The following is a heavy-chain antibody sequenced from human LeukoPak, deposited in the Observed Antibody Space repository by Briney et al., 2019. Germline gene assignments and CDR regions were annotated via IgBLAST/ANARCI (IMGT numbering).Heavy chain of an antibody. V-gene: IGHV3-7*01. CDR3: ARVPYDFWSGSPLSYGMDV. J-gene: IGHJ6*02. D-gene: IGHD3-3*01. CDR1: GFTFSNYW. Sequence: TGGSLRLSCAVSGFTFSNYWMTWVRQAPGKGLEWVANIKQDGSEKYYVDSVKGRFTISRDNAKNSLYLQMNSLRAEDTAVYYCARVPYDFWSGSPLSYGMDVWGQGTTVTVSS. CDR2: IKQDGSEK.